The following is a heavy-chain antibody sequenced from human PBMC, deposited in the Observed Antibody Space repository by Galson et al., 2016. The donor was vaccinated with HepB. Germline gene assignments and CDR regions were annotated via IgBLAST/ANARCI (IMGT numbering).Heavy chain of an antibody. J-gene: IGHJ4*02. CDR2: IYSSGSA. CDR3: ARCPYGGNSYCDY. Sequence: TLSLTCTVSGGSINNYYWSWIRQSPGKALEWVGYIYSSGSAYYNPSLESRVTISLDTSKKPFSLKLSSVTAADSAVYYSARCPYGGNSYCDYWGQGILVIVSS. V-gene: IGHV4-59*13. D-gene: IGHD4-23*01. CDR1: GGSINNYY.